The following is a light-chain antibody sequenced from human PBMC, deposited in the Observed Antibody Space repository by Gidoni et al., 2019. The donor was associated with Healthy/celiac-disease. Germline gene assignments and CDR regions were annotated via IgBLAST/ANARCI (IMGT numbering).Light chain of an antibody. CDR3: QRYNNWRPGT. CDR2: GAS. Sequence: EIVMTQSPATLSVSPGERATLSCRASQSVSSNLAWYQQKPCQAPRLLIYGASTRATGIPARFSGSGSGTEFTLTISSLQSEDFAVDYCQRYNNWRPGTFGQGTKVEIK. CDR1: QSVSSN. J-gene: IGKJ1*01. V-gene: IGKV3-15*01.